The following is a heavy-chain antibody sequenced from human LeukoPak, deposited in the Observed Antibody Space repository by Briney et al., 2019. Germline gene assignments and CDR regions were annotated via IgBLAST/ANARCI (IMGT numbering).Heavy chain of an antibody. J-gene: IGHJ3*02. D-gene: IGHD4-17*01. CDR2: ISYSGST. CDR3: ARDPTTVTKGFDI. CDR1: GGSISNHY. Sequence: ETLSLTCTVSGGSISNHYWTWTRQPPGKGLEWIGYISYSGSTNYNPSLRSRVTISIDTSNNQISLRLSPVTAADTAVYYYARDPTTVTKGFDIWGLGTMVTVSP. V-gene: IGHV4-59*11.